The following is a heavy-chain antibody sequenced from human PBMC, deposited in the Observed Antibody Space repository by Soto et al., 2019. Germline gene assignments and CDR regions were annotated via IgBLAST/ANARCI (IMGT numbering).Heavy chain of an antibody. D-gene: IGHD6-13*01. CDR3: ARAKRAIEAAATNTRARAVFFDY. CDR2: INPNSGGT. CDR1: GYTFTGYY. V-gene: IGHV1-2*02. Sequence: QVQLVQSGAEVKKPGASVKVSCKASGYTFTGYYMHWVRQAPGQGLEWMGWINPNSGGTNYAQKFQGRVTKTKDTSISTANTELSRLRSDDTDVYYCARAKRAIEAAATNTRARAVFFDYWGQGTLVTVSS. J-gene: IGHJ4*02.